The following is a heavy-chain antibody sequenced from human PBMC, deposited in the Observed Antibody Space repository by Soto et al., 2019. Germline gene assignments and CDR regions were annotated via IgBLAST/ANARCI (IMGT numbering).Heavy chain of an antibody. V-gene: IGHV3-9*01. CDR2: ITWNSDNI. D-gene: IGHD4-17*01. Sequence: PGGSLRLSCTASGFTFDDYAMHWVRQAPGKGLEWVSGITWNSDNIGYADSVKGRFTISRDNAKNSLYLQMNSLRTEDTAFYSCAKDLTAVTTTAADYWGQGALVTVSS. CDR3: AKDLTAVTTTAADY. CDR1: GFTFDDYA. J-gene: IGHJ4*02.